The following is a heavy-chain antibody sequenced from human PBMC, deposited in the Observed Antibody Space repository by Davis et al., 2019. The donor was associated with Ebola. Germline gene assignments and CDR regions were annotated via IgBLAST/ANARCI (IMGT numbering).Heavy chain of an antibody. CDR2: IYHSGST. J-gene: IGHJ6*04. Sequence: PSETLSLTCAVSGGSISSSNWWSWVRQPPGKGLEWIGEIYHSGSTHYNPSLKSRVIMSVDKSKNQLALKLNSVTAADTAVYYCARDLWGMDVWGKGTTVTVSS. V-gene: IGHV4-4*02. CDR3: ARDLWGMDV. CDR1: GGSISSSNW.